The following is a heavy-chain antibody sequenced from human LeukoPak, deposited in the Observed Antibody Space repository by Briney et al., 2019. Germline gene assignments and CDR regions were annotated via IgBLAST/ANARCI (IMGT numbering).Heavy chain of an antibody. Sequence: VASVKVSCNSSGYTFTSYYMHWVRQAPGQGLEWMGIINPSGGSTSYAQKFQGRVTMTRDTSTSTVYMELSSLRSEDTAVYYCARGQHYYDSSGYPGGNWFDPWGQGTLVTVSS. CDR3: ARGQHYYDSSGYPGGNWFDP. D-gene: IGHD3-22*01. V-gene: IGHV1-46*01. CDR2: INPSGGST. J-gene: IGHJ5*02. CDR1: GYTFTSYY.